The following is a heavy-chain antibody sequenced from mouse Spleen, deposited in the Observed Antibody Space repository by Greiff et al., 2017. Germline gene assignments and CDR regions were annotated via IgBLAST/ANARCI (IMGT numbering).Heavy chain of an antibody. CDR1: GYTFTSYW. J-gene: IGHJ4*01. CDR3: ARGGGIYYDYDDAMDY. Sequence: VQLQQSGAELVKPGASVKLSCKASGYTFTSYWMHWVKQRPGRGLEWIGRIDPNSGGTKYNEKFKSKATLTVDKPSSTAYMQLSSLTSEDSAVYYCARGGGIYYDYDDAMDYWGQGTSVTVSS. CDR2: IDPNSGGT. D-gene: IGHD2-4*01. V-gene: IGHV1-72*01.